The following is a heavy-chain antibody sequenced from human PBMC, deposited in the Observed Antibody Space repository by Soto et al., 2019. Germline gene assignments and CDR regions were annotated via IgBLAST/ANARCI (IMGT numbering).Heavy chain of an antibody. V-gene: IGHV6-1*01. CDR1: GDSVSSNSAA. J-gene: IGHJ5*02. CDR2: TYYRSKWYN. CDR3: ARSKKGYSSSKASNWFDP. Sequence: SQTLSLTCAISGDSVSSNSAAWNWIRQSPSRGLEWLGRTYYRSKWYNDYAVSVKSRITINPDTSKNQFSLQLNSVTPEDTAVYYCARSKKGYSSSKASNWFDPWGQGTLVTVS. D-gene: IGHD6-13*01.